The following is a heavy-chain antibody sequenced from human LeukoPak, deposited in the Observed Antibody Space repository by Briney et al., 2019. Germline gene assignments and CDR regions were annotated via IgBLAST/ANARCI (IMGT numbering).Heavy chain of an antibody. CDR2: ISAYNGNT. Sequence: GASVKVSCKASGGTFSSYAISWVRQAPGQGLEWMGWISAYNGNTNYAQKLQGRVTMTTDTSTSTAYMELRSLRSDDTAVYYCARDASGYDRHFDYWGQGTLVTVSS. D-gene: IGHD5-12*01. CDR1: GGTFSSYA. J-gene: IGHJ4*02. CDR3: ARDASGYDRHFDY. V-gene: IGHV1-18*01.